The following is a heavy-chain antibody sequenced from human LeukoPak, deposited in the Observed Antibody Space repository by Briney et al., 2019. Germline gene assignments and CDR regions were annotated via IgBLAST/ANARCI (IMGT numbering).Heavy chain of an antibody. D-gene: IGHD6-13*01. Sequence: PGGSLRLSCAASGFTFSSYAMHWVRQAPGKGLEWVAVISYDGSNKYYADSVKGRFTISRDNSKNTLYLQMNSLRAEDTAVYYCARWSSSFVVNYMDVWGKGTTVTISS. CDR1: GFTFSSYA. J-gene: IGHJ6*03. V-gene: IGHV3-30*04. CDR3: ARWSSSFVVNYMDV. CDR2: ISYDGSNK.